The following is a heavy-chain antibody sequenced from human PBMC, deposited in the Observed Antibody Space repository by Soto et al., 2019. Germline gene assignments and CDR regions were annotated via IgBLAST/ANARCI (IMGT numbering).Heavy chain of an antibody. J-gene: IGHJ4*02. CDR3: ARDYGDYPPADY. CDR2: INSDGSST. V-gene: IGHV3-74*01. CDR1: GFTNSSYW. D-gene: IGHD4-17*01. Sequence: EVQLVESGGGLVQPGGSLRLSCAASGFTNSSYWMHWVRQAPGKGLVWVSRINSDGSSTSYADSVKGRFTISRDNAKNTLYLQMNSLRAEDTAVYDCARDYGDYPPADYWGQGTLVTVSS.